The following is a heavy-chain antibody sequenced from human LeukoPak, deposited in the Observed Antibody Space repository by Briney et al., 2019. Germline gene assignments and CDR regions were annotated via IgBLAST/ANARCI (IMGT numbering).Heavy chain of an antibody. J-gene: IGHJ3*02. CDR2: INHSGST. Sequence: SETLSLTCAVYGGSFSGYYWSWIRQPPGKGLEWIGEINHSGSTNYNPSLKSRVTISVDTSKNQFSLKLSSVTAADTAVYYCARWYNWNDRAFDIWGQGTMVTVSS. D-gene: IGHD1-1*01. CDR1: GGSFSGYY. V-gene: IGHV4-34*01. CDR3: ARWYNWNDRAFDI.